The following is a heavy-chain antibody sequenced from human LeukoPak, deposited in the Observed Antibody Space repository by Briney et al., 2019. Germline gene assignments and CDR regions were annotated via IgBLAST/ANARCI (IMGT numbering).Heavy chain of an antibody. D-gene: IGHD5-24*01. J-gene: IGHJ4*02. CDR3: ARGRMTTKKAFDY. CDR2: MNPNSGNT. V-gene: IGHV1-8*01. Sequence: ASVKVSCKASGYTFTSYDINWVRQATGQGIEWMGWMNPNSGNTGYAQKFQGGVTMTRNTSISTAYMELSSLRSEDTAVYYCARGRMTTKKAFDYWGQGTLVTVSS. CDR1: GYTFTSYD.